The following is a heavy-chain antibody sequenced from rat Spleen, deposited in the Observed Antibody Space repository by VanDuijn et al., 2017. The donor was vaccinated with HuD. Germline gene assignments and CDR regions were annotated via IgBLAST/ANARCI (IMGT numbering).Heavy chain of an antibody. Sequence: EVQLVESGGGLVQPGGSVKLSCSAWGFTFSNFVMAWVCQAPTKGLEWVASIIISGGSTYYRDSVKGRFTISRDDAKSTLYLQMDSLRSEDTATYYCTTKADWGQGVMVTVSS. CDR1: GFTFSNFV. V-gene: IGHV5-25*01. J-gene: IGHJ2*01. CDR2: IIISGGST. CDR3: TTKAD.